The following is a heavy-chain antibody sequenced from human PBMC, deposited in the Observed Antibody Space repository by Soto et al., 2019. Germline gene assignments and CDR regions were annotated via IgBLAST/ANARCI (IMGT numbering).Heavy chain of an antibody. D-gene: IGHD6-13*01. V-gene: IGHV2-5*01. Sequence: SGPTLVNPTQTLTLTCTFSGFSLSTSGVGVGWIRQPPGKALEWLALIYWNDDKRYSPSLKSRLTITKNTSKKQVVLTITKIDPVDTATYYCAHRRSSSWYRDVDYWGQGTLVTVSS. CDR1: GFSLSTSGVG. CDR2: IYWNDDK. J-gene: IGHJ4*02. CDR3: AHRRSSSWYRDVDY.